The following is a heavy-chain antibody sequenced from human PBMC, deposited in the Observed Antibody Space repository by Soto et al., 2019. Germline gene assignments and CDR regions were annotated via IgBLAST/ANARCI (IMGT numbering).Heavy chain of an antibody. J-gene: IGHJ2*01. CDR1: GFTFSSYA. V-gene: IGHV3-23*01. Sequence: EVQLLESGGGLVQPGGSLRLSCAASGFTFSSYAMSWVRQAPGKGLEWVSAISGSGGSTYYADSVKGRFTISRDNSKNTLYLQMNSLRAEDTAVYYCANDPYTGSTPYWYFDLWGRGTLVTVSS. CDR2: ISGSGGST. CDR3: ANDPYTGSTPYWYFDL.